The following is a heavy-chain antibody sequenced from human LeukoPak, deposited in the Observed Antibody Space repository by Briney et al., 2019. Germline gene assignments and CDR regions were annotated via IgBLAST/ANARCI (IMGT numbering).Heavy chain of an antibody. Sequence: SETLSLTCAVYGGSFSGYYWSWIRQPSGKGLEWIGEINHSGSTNYNPSLKSRVTISVDTSKNQFSLKLSSVTAADTAVYYCARTVVVPAATRFSAAGTIGPWGQGTLVTVSS. CDR2: INHSGST. J-gene: IGHJ5*02. CDR1: GGSFSGYY. D-gene: IGHD2-2*01. CDR3: ARTVVVPAATRFSAAGTIGP. V-gene: IGHV4-34*01.